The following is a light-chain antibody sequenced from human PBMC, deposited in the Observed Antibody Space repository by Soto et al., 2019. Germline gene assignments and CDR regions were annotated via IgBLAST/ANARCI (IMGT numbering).Light chain of an antibody. Sequence: QSALTQPASVSGSPGQSITISCTGTSSDVGGYNYVSWYQQHPGKAPKLMIYEVSNRPSGVSNRFSGSKSGNTASLTISGLQDEDEAYYYCSSYTSSSTPYVFGTGTKLTVL. CDR3: SSYTSSSTPYV. J-gene: IGLJ1*01. CDR1: SSDVGGYNY. V-gene: IGLV2-14*01. CDR2: EVS.